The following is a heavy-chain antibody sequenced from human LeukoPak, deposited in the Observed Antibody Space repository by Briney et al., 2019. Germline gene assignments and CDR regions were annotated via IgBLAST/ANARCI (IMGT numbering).Heavy chain of an antibody. CDR2: ISGSGGST. CDR3: AKDRRGYCSSTSCSPFDY. J-gene: IGHJ4*02. Sequence: PGGSLRLSCAASGFTFSSYAMSWVRQAPAKGLEWVSAISGSGGSTYYADSEKGRFTISRDNSKNTLYLQMNSLRAEDTAVYYCAKDRRGYCSSTSCSPFDYWGQGTLVTVSS. V-gene: IGHV3-23*01. D-gene: IGHD2-2*01. CDR1: GFTFSSYA.